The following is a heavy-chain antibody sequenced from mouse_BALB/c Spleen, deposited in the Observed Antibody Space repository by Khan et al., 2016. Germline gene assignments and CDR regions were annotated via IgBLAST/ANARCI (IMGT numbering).Heavy chain of an antibody. Sequence: EVELVESGGGMVQPGGSLNLSCAASGFAFSRYWMIWARQAPGKGPEWIGEINPGSTTINYSPSLQDRFIISRDNAKNTLYLQMSKVRSEDTALYYCARSAYYAMDYWGQGTSVTVSS. CDR3: ARSAYYAMDY. V-gene: IGHV4-2*02. J-gene: IGHJ4*01. CDR2: INPGSTTI. CDR1: GFAFSRYW.